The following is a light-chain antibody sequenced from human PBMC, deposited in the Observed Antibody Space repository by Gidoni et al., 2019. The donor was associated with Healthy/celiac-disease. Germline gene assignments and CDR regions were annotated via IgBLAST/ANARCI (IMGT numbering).Light chain of an antibody. CDR1: QSVLYSSNNKNY. J-gene: IGKJ2*01. V-gene: IGKV4-1*01. CDR2: WAS. Sequence: DIVMTQSPDFLAVSLGERATINCKSSQSVLYSSNNKNYLAWYQQKPGQPPELLIYWASTRESGVPDRFSGSGSGTDFTLTISSLQAEDVAVYYCQQYYSTPHTFGQGTKLEIK. CDR3: QQYYSTPHT.